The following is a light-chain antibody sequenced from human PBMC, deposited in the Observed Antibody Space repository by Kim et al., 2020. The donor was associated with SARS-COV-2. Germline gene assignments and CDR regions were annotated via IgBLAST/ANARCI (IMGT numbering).Light chain of an antibody. CDR2: GAS. J-gene: IGKJ4*01. CDR1: QDIGNF. CDR3: QQYDTFPLT. V-gene: IGKV1-16*01. Sequence: SASIGDRVTVTCRASQDIGNFLAWFQQRPGQAPKSLIYGASTLQSGVPSRFSGGGSGTEFTLTISRLQPEDFATYYCQQYDTFPLTFGGGTKLEI.